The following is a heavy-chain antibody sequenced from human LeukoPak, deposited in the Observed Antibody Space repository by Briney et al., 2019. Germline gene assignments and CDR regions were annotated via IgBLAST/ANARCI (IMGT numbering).Heavy chain of an antibody. CDR2: INHSGST. D-gene: IGHD3-22*01. V-gene: IGHV4-34*01. J-gene: IGHJ4*02. CDR1: GGSFSGYY. CDR3: ALTGVVVTRIDY. Sequence: SETLSLTCAVYGGSFSGYYWSWIRQPPGKGLEWIGEINHSGSTNYNPSLKSRVTISVDTSKNQFSLKLSSVTAADTAVYYCALTGVVVTRIDYWGQGTLVTVSS.